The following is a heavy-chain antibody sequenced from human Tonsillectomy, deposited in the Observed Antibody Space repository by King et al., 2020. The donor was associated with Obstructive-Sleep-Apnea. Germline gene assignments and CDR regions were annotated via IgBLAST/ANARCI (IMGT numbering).Heavy chain of an antibody. Sequence: QVQLVESGGGVVQPGGSLRLSCAASGCTFINYGMHWVGQAPGKGLEWGAFIRYDGCHKYYADSVKGRFTISRDNAKNTLDLQMNSLRAEDTAMYYCAKGWGNYFDYWGQGTLVTVSS. D-gene: IGHD7-27*01. V-gene: IGHV3-30*02. CDR3: AKGWGNYFDY. CDR2: IRYDGCHK. J-gene: IGHJ4*02. CDR1: GCTFINYG.